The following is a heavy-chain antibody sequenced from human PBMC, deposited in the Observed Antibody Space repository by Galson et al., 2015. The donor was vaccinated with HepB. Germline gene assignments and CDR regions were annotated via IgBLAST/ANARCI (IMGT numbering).Heavy chain of an antibody. CDR1: GFSFSSYS. CDR3: ARDAGTRAGTSVGGFDS. D-gene: IGHD1/OR15-1a*01. Sequence: SLRLSCAASGFSFSSYSMNWVRQAPGKGLEWISAISTGSTYINYADSVKGRFALSRDNAKNSLYLQMNSLRAEDTAVYYCARDAGTRAGTSVGGFDSWGQGTLVTVSS. CDR2: ISTGSTYI. V-gene: IGHV3-21*03. J-gene: IGHJ5*01.